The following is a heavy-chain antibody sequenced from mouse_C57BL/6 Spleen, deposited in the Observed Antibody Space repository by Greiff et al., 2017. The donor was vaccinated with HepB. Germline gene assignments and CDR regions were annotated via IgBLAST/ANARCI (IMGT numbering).Heavy chain of an antibody. Sequence: VQLQQSGPGLVKPSQSLSLTCSVTGYSITSGYYWNWIRQSPVNTLEWMGYISYDGSNNYNPSLKNRISITRDTSKNQFFLKLNSVTTEDTATYYCAREGGTTALFDYWGQGTTLTVSS. CDR1: GYSITSGYY. CDR2: ISYDGSN. J-gene: IGHJ2*01. D-gene: IGHD1-2*01. V-gene: IGHV3-6*01. CDR3: AREGGTTALFDY.